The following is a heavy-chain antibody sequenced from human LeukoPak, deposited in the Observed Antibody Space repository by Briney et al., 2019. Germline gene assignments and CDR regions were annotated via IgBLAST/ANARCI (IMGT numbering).Heavy chain of an antibody. CDR1: GDSISSSSYY. V-gene: IGHV4-39*07. Sequence: SETLSLTCTVSGDSISSSSYYWGWIRQPPGKGLEWIGSIYYSGSTYYNPSLKSRVTISVDTSKNQFSLNLSSVTAADTAVYYCARDCGFSSGCYTGDYWGQGTLVTVSS. J-gene: IGHJ4*02. CDR3: ARDCGFSSGCYTGDY. D-gene: IGHD6-19*01. CDR2: IYYSGST.